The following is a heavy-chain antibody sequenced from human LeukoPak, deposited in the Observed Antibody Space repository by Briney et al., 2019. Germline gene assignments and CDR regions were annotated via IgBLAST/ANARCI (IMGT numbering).Heavy chain of an antibody. CDR2: IIPIFGTA. Sequence: ASVKVSCKTSGGTFSSYAISWVRQAPGQGLEWMGGIIPIFGTANYAQKFQGRVTITTDESTSTAYMELSSLRSEDTAVYYCTRPFAGPYDSSGYYYRDDAFDIWGQGTMVTVSS. CDR1: GGTFSSYA. D-gene: IGHD3-22*01. CDR3: TRPFAGPYDSSGYYYRDDAFDI. V-gene: IGHV1-69*05. J-gene: IGHJ3*02.